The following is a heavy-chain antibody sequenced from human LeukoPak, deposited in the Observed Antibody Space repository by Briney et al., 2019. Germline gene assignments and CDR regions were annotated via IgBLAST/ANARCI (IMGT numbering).Heavy chain of an antibody. CDR1: GRSISSYY. Sequence: SETLSLMCTLSGRSISSYYSSWIRQPPGKGLEWIGYIYYSGSTNYNPSLKSRVTISVDTSNNQFSLKLSSVTAADTAVYYGARLPSGSGYSFDYWGQGTLVTVSS. CDR3: ARLPSGSGYSFDY. D-gene: IGHD3-22*01. V-gene: IGHV4-59*01. CDR2: IYYSGST. J-gene: IGHJ4*02.